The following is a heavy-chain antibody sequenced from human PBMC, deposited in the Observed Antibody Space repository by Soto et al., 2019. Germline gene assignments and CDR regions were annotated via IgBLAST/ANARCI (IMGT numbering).Heavy chain of an antibody. J-gene: IGHJ3*02. D-gene: IGHD3-3*01. CDR3: AKEFHYEFWSGEKKNAFAI. CDR2: ISWNSGSI. Sequence: EVQLVESGGGLVQPGRSLRLSCAASGFTFDDYAMHWVRQAPGKGLEWVSGISWNSGSIGYADSVKGRFTISRDNAKNSLYQQMSIMRDEETALYYGAKEFHYEFWSGEKKNAFAIWGQGTMVTVSS. CDR1: GFTFDDYA. V-gene: IGHV3-9*01.